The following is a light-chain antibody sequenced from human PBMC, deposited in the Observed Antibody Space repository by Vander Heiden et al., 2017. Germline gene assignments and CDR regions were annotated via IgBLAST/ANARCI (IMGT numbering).Light chain of an antibody. V-gene: IGLV1-44*01. Sequence: QSVLTQPPSASGTPGQRVTISCSGSSSNIGSNPVNWYQQHPGTAPKVLIYNNNQRPSGVPDRFSGSKSGTSASLAISGLQSEYEADYYCAAWDDSLNGWVFGGGTKLTVL. CDR1: SSNIGSNP. CDR3: AAWDDSLNGWV. J-gene: IGLJ3*02. CDR2: NNN.